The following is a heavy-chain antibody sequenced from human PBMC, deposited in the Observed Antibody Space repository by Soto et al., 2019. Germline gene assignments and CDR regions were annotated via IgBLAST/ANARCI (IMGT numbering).Heavy chain of an antibody. CDR1: GFTFSGYW. D-gene: IGHD2-2*01. CDR3: AKNNRYCSSTNCFVFDY. CDR2: IKQDGSEK. J-gene: IGHJ4*02. Sequence: EVQLVASGGGLVQPGGSLRLSCAASGFTFSGYWMSWVRQAPGKGLEWVANIKQDGSEKYYVDSVKGRFTISRDNAKNSLYLLMNSLRAEDTAVYYCAKNNRYCSSTNCFVFDYWGQGTLVTVSS. V-gene: IGHV3-7*01.